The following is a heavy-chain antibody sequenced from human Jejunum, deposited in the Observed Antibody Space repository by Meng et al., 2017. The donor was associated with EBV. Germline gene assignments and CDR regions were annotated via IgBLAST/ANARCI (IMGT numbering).Heavy chain of an antibody. V-gene: IGHV1-8*01. CDR1: GFTFTNYD. J-gene: IGHJ5*02. CDR3: ARGAQPIDL. Sequence: QGQLVPAGAEVKKPGASMRVSCKASGFTFTNYDINWVRQASGQGVEWMGWMNPSNGKTGYAQKFQGRVTMTRDASTSTAYMELSSLRSDDTAVYFCARGAQPIDLWGQGTLVTVSS. D-gene: IGHD3-3*01. CDR2: MNPSNGKT.